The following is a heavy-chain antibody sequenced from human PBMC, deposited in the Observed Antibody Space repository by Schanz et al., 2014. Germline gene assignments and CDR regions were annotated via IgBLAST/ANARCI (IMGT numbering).Heavy chain of an antibody. CDR1: GFTFSSYS. V-gene: IGHV3-21*01. J-gene: IGHJ4*02. CDR3: ARVHHYDPSGWGYFDY. D-gene: IGHD3-22*01. CDR2: ISSSSSYI. Sequence: EVQLVESGGGLVKPGGSPRLSCAASGFTFSSYSMNWVRQAPGKGLEWVSSISSSSSYIYYADSVKGRFTISRDNAKNSLYLQMNSLRAEDTAVYYCARVHHYDPSGWGYFDYWGQGALVTVSS.